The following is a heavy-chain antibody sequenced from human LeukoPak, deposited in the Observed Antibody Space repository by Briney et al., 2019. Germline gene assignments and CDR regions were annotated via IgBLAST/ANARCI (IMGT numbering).Heavy chain of an antibody. J-gene: IGHJ4*02. CDR3: ARVSRRHTLDY. CDR2: IDYSGST. V-gene: IGHV4-59*01. Sequence: SETLSLTCIVSNGSISTYYWSWIRQPPGKGLEWIGYIDYSGSTNYNPSLKSRVTMSLDTSKDHFSLRLSSVTAADSAVYYCARVSRRHTLDYWGQGTLVTVSS. CDR1: NGSISTYY.